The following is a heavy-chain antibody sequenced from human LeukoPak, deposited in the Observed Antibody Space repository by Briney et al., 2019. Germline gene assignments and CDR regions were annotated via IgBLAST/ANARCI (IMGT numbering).Heavy chain of an antibody. Sequence: GGSLRLSCAASGFTFSNYYMTWIRQAPGKGLEWVSYISTSSNTIYYADSVKGRFTISRDNSKNTLYLQMNNLRAEDTAVYYCAKSINYYDSSGIDNWGQGTLVTVSS. J-gene: IGHJ4*02. V-gene: IGHV3-11*04. D-gene: IGHD3-22*01. CDR1: GFTFSNYY. CDR3: AKSINYYDSSGIDN. CDR2: ISTSSNTI.